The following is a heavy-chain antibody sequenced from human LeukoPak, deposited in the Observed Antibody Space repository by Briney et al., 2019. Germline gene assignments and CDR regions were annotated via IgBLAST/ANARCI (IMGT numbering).Heavy chain of an antibody. CDR3: AKSYNGYESKPDY. V-gene: IGHV3-30-3*02. Sequence: GSLRLSCAASGFIFSSYAIHWIRQAPGKGLKWVAVVSSDGSNKYYADSVKGRFTISRDNSKITLYLQMNSLRAEDTAVYYCAKSYNGYESKPDYWGQGTLVTVSS. J-gene: IGHJ4*02. CDR1: GFIFSSYA. CDR2: VSSDGSNK. D-gene: IGHD5-12*01.